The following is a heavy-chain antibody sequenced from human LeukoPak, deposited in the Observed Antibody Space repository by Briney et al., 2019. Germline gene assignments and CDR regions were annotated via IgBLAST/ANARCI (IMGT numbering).Heavy chain of an antibody. CDR2: IYYSGST. V-gene: IGHV4-39*07. CDR1: GGSISSSSYY. J-gene: IGHJ4*02. Sequence: PSETLSLTCTVSGGSISSSSYYWGWIRQPPGKGLEWIGSIYYSGSTYYNQSPKSRVTISVDTSKNQFSLKLSSVTAADTAVYYCARGYYYGSGSTYYFDYWGQGTLVTVSS. CDR3: ARGYYYGSGSTYYFDY. D-gene: IGHD3-10*01.